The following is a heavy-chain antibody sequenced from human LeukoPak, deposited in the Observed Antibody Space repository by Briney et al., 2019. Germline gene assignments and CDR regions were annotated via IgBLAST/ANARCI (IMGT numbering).Heavy chain of an antibody. D-gene: IGHD4-17*01. J-gene: IGHJ4*02. CDR3: ARARHDYGEFDY. Sequence: SVKVSCKASGGTFSSYAISWVRQAPGQGLEWMGGIIPIFGTANYAQKFQGRVTITADKSTSTAYMELSSLRSEDTAVYYWARARHDYGEFDYWGQGTLVTVSS. CDR2: IIPIFGTA. V-gene: IGHV1-69*06. CDR1: GGTFSSYA.